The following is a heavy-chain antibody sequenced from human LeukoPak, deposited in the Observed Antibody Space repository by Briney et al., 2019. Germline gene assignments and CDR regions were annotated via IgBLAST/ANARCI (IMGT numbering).Heavy chain of an antibody. CDR1: GFTFSSYS. CDR3: ARSYYDSSGYYYENAFDI. Sequence: RAGGSLRLSCAASGFTFSSYSMNWVRQAPGKGLEGVSSISSSSSYIYYADSVKGRFTISRDKAKNSLYLQMNSLRAEDTAVYYCARSYYDSSGYYYENAFDIWGQGTMVTVSS. D-gene: IGHD3-22*01. CDR2: ISSSSSYI. V-gene: IGHV3-21*01. J-gene: IGHJ3*02.